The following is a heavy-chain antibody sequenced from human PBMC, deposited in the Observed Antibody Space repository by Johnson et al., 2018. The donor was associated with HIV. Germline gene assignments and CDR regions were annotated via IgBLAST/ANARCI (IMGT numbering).Heavy chain of an antibody. CDR3: ARLEELLRAFDI. CDR1: AFNFNTYG. CDR2: IRYDGSNK. J-gene: IGHJ3*02. V-gene: IGHV3-30*02. D-gene: IGHD1-26*01. Sequence: VQLVESGGGVVQPGGSLRLSCAASAFNFNTYGMDWVRQAPGKGLEWVAFIRYDGSNKYYADSVKGRFTISRDNSKNTLYLQMNSLRAEDTAVYYCARLEELLRAFDIWGQGTMVTVSS.